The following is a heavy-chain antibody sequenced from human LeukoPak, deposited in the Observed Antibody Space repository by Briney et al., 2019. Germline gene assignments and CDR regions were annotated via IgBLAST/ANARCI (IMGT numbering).Heavy chain of an antibody. CDR3: AKETYCSSTSCCSQYFQH. D-gene: IGHD2-2*01. CDR1: GFTFSSYG. V-gene: IGHV3-30*02. J-gene: IGHJ1*01. CDR2: IRYDGSNK. Sequence: GGSLRLSCAASGFTFSSYGMHWVRQAPGKGLEWVAFIRYDGSNKYYADSVKGRFTISRDNSKNTLYLQMNSLRAEDTAVYYCAKETYCSSTSCCSQYFQHWGQGTLVTVSS.